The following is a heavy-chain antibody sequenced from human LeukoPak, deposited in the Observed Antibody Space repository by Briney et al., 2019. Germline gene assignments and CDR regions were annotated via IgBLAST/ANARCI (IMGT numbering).Heavy chain of an antibody. CDR2: ISGSGGST. CDR3: AKDPLNSSGWYFGY. Sequence: QPGGSLRLSCAASGFTFSSYAMSWVRQAPGKGLEWVSAISGSGGSTYYADSVKGRFTISRDNSKNTLYLLMNSLRAEDTAVYYCAKDPLNSSGWYFGYWGQGTLVTVSS. D-gene: IGHD6-19*01. V-gene: IGHV3-23*01. J-gene: IGHJ4*02. CDR1: GFTFSSYA.